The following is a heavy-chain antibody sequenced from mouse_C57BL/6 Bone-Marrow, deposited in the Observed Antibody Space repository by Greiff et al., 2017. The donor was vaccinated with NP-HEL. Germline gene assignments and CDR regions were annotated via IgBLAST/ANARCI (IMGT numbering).Heavy chain of an antibody. CDR1: GYSFTGYY. V-gene: IGHV1-42*01. Sequence: VQLKQSGPELVKPGASVKISCKASGYSFTGYYMNWVKQSPEKSLEWIGEINPSTGGTTYNQKFKAKATLTVDKSSSTAYMQLKSLTSEDSAVYYCAREYYYSYWGQGTLVTVSA. J-gene: IGHJ3*01. CDR3: AREYYYSY. D-gene: IGHD1-1*01. CDR2: INPSTGGT.